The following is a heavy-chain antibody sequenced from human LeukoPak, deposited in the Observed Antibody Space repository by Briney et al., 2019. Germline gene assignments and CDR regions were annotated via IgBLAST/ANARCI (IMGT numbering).Heavy chain of an antibody. CDR2: IYTSGST. CDR1: GGSISSYY. CDR3: ARHVRGYYGSGSYYNERPLLNWFDP. D-gene: IGHD3-10*01. Sequence: SETLSLTCTVSGGSISSYYWSWIRQPAGKGLEWIGRIYTSGSTNYNPSLKSRVTMSVDTSKNQFSLKLSSVTAADTAVYYCARHVRGYYGSGSYYNERPLLNWFDPWGQGTLATVSS. V-gene: IGHV4-4*07. J-gene: IGHJ5*02.